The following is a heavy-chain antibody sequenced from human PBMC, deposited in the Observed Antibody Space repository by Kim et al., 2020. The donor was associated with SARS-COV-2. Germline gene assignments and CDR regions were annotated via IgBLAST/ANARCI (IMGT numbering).Heavy chain of an antibody. CDR3: ARIMVRGVKHLDY. Sequence: AQKLQGRVTMPTDTSTSTAYMELRSLRSDDTAVYYCARIMVRGVKHLDYWGQGTLVTVSS. D-gene: IGHD3-10*01. V-gene: IGHV1-18*01. J-gene: IGHJ4*02.